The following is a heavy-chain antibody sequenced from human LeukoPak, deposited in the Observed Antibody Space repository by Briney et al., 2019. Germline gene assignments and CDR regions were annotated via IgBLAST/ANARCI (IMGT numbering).Heavy chain of an antibody. Sequence: GGSLRLSCAASGFTFSSHWMHWVRQAPGKGPVWVSRINTDGGSTTYVDSVKGRFTISRDNAKNTLYLQMNSLRAEDTAVYYCVFGYYYDSGSQYNWFDTWGQGTLVTVSS. CDR3: VFGYYYDSGSQYNWFDT. CDR1: GFTFSSHW. CDR2: INTDGGST. J-gene: IGHJ5*02. V-gene: IGHV3-74*01. D-gene: IGHD3-10*01.